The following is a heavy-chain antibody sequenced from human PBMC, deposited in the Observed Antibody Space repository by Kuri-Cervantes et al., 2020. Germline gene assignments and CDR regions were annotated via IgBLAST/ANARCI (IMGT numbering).Heavy chain of an antibody. V-gene: IGHV3-48*02. D-gene: IGHD3-10*01. CDR1: GFMFSGYS. Sequence: GESLKISCAASGFMFSGYSMNWVRQAPGKGLEWVSYISSGSNTIYHADSVKGRFTISRDNAKNSLYLQMNSLSDEDTAVYYCARTGRYYASGNWYFDLWGRGTLVTVSS. CDR3: ARTGRYYASGNWYFDL. CDR2: ISSGSNTI. J-gene: IGHJ2*01.